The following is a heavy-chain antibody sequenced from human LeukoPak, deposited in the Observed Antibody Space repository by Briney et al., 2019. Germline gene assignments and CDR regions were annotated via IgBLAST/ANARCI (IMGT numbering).Heavy chain of an antibody. J-gene: IGHJ4*02. CDR3: ARVARLGSRVAPAALAWDY. CDR2: ISSSSSTI. D-gene: IGHD2-2*01. V-gene: IGHV3-48*01. CDR1: GFTFSSYS. Sequence: GGSLRLSCAASGFTFSSYSMNWVRQAPGKGLEWVSYISSSSSTIYYADSVKGRFTISRDNAKNSLYLQMNSLRAEDTAVYYCARVARLGSRVAPAALAWDYWGQGTLVTVSS.